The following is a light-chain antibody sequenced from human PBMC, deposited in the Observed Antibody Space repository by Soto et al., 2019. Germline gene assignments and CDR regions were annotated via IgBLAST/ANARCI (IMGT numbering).Light chain of an antibody. CDR3: QTWGTGIWV. CDR2: LNNDGSH. V-gene: IGLV4-69*01. J-gene: IGLJ3*02. Sequence: QSVLTQSPSASASLGASVRLTCTLSSGHSSYAIAWYQQQPEKGPRYLMRLNNDGSHSKGDGIPDRFSGSSSGAERFLTISSLQSEDEADYYCQTWGTGIWVFGGGTKLTVL. CDR1: SGHSSYA.